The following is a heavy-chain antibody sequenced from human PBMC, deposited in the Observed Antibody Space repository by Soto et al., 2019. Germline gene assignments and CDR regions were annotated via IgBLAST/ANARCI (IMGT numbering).Heavy chain of an antibody. CDR3: ARLVTTVTTPRVNYYYYGMDV. Sequence: GESLKISCKGSGYSFTSYCIGWVRQMPGKGLEWMGIIYPGDSDTRYSPSFQGQVTISADKSISTAYLQWSSLKASDTAMYYCARLVTTVTTPRVNYYYYGMDVWGQGTTVTVSS. CDR1: GYSFTSYC. J-gene: IGHJ6*02. CDR2: IYPGDSDT. D-gene: IGHD4-4*01. V-gene: IGHV5-51*01.